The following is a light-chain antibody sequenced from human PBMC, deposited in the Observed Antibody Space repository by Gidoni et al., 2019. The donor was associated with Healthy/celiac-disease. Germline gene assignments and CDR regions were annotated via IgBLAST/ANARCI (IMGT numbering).Light chain of an antibody. Sequence: EIVLTQSPATLSLSPGERATLSCRASQSVSSYLAWYKQKPGQAPRLLIYDASNRATGIPARLSGSGSGTDFTLTISSLEPEDFAVYYCQQRSNWPRFTFGPGTKVDIK. CDR2: DAS. V-gene: IGKV3-11*01. CDR3: QQRSNWPRFT. CDR1: QSVSSY. J-gene: IGKJ3*01.